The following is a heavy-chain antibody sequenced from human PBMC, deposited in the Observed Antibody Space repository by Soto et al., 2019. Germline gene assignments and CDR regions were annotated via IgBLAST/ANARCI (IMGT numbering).Heavy chain of an antibody. Sequence: SETLSLTCAVSGGSISSGGYSWSWIRQHPGKGLEWIGFIYYSGSTYYNPSLKSRVTISVDASKNQFSLKLSSVTAADTAVYYCATKRDAFDIWGQGTMVTV. CDR2: IYYSGST. CDR3: ATKRDAFDI. V-gene: IGHV4-31*11. CDR1: GGSISSGGYS. J-gene: IGHJ3*02.